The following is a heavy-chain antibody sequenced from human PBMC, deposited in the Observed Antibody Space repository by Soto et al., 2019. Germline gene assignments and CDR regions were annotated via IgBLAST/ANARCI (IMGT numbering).Heavy chain of an antibody. J-gene: IGHJ6*02. CDR3: AKDLESTRGYYYYNGVDV. CDR2: ITSSGGST. D-gene: IGHD1-1*01. V-gene: IGHV3-23*01. Sequence: GGSLRLSCAASGFTFSSYGMSWVRQTPGKGLEWVSGITSSGGSTYYADSVKGRFTISRDNSKNTLYLQMNSLRDEDTAVYYCAKDLESTRGYYYYNGVDVWGQGTTVTVSS. CDR1: GFTFSSYG.